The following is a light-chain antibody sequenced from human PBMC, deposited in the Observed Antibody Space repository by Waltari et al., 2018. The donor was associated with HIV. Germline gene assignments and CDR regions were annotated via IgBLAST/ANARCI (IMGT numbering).Light chain of an antibody. J-gene: IGLJ3*02. CDR1: SSDVGNYNL. CDR2: EAV. CDR3: CSYGGSSTWV. Sequence: QSALTQPASVSGSAGQSITISCTGTSSDVGNYNLVSWYQQYPGKAPKLMIYEAVKRPSGVSNRISASKSGNTASLTISGLQAEDEADYYCCSYGGSSTWVFGGGTKLTVL. V-gene: IGLV2-23*01.